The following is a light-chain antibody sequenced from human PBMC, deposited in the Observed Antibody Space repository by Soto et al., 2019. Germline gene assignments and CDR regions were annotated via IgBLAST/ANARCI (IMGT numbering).Light chain of an antibody. CDR2: GAS. V-gene: IGKV3-20*01. J-gene: IGKJ3*01. Sequence: EIVLTQSPGTLSLSPGERATLSCRASQSVSSSYFAWYQQKPGQAPRLLIYGASSRATGIPDRFSGSGSGTDFTLTISRLEPEDVSVDYCQQYGSSSFTFGPGTKVDIK. CDR3: QQYGSSSFT. CDR1: QSVSSSY.